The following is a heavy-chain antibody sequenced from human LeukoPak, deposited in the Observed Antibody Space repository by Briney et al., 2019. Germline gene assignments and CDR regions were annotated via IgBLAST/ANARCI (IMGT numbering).Heavy chain of an antibody. J-gene: IGHJ4*02. V-gene: IGHV4-39*07. CDR2: INHSGST. CDR3: ARTLDSSGLNNFDY. D-gene: IGHD6-19*01. CDR1: GGSISSSSYY. Sequence: PSETLSLTCTVSGGSISSSSYYWSWIRQPPGKGLEWIGEINHSGSTNYNPSLKSRVTISVDTSKNQFSLKLSSVTAADTAVYYCARTLDSSGLNNFDYWGQGTLVTVSS.